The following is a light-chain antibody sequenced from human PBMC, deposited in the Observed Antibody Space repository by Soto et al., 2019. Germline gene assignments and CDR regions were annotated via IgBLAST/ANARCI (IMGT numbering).Light chain of an antibody. CDR2: RNN. CDR1: SSNIGSNT. V-gene: IGLV1-44*01. CDR3: AAWDDSLNGPV. Sequence: QSVLTQPPSASGTPGQRVTISCSGSSSNIGSNTVNWYQQLPGTAPKLLIYRNNQLPSGVPDRFSGSKSGTSASLAISGLQSEDEADYYCAAWDDSLNGPVFGGGTKLTVL. J-gene: IGLJ3*02.